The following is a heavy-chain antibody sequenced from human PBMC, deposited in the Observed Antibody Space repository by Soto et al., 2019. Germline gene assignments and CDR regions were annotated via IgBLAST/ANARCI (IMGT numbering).Heavy chain of an antibody. CDR2: ISAYNGNT. Sequence: ASVKVSCKASGYTFTSYGTSWVRQAPGQGLEWMGWISAYNGNTNYAQKLQGRVTMTTDTSTSTAYMELRSLRSDDTAVYYCARNPCSGGSCYSEDDWFDPGAREPWSPSPQ. V-gene: IGHV1-18*01. CDR1: GYTFTSYG. J-gene: IGHJ5*02. CDR3: ARNPCSGGSCYSEDDWFDP. D-gene: IGHD2-15*01.